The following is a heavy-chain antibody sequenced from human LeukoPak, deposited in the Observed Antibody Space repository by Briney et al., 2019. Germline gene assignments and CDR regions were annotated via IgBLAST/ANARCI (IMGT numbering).Heavy chain of an antibody. CDR3: TREVLIVVEPAANTIDF. J-gene: IGHJ4*02. V-gene: IGHV3-21*01. Sequence: GGSLRLSCAASGFTFRDYTMNWVRQAPGKGLEWVSAISKSGTYIKYADSVKGRFTVSRDNAKNSLFLQMNSLRVEDTALYFCTREVLIVVEPAANTIDFWGQGTRVTVSS. CDR1: GFTFRDYT. CDR2: ISKSGTYI. D-gene: IGHD2-2*01.